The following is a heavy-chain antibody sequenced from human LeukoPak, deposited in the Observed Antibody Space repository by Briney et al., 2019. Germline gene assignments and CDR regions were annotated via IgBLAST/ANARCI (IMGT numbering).Heavy chain of an antibody. Sequence: SQAPSLTCAVSGGSISSGGYSWSWIRQPPGKGLEWIGYIYHSGSTYYNPSLKSRVTISVDRSKNQFSLKLSSVTAADTAVYYCASAYGSGSYQLDYWGQGTLVTVSS. J-gene: IGHJ4*02. V-gene: IGHV4-30-2*01. CDR2: IYHSGST. D-gene: IGHD3-10*01. CDR1: GGSISSGGYS. CDR3: ASAYGSGSYQLDY.